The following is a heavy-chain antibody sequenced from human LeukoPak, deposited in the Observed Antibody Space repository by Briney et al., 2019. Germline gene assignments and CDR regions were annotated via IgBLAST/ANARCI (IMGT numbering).Heavy chain of an antibody. CDR1: GGSISSYY. Sequence: SETLSLTCAVSGGSISSYYWSWIRQPPGKGLEWIGYIYYSGSTNYNPSLKSRVTISVDTSKNQFSLKLSSVTAADTAVYCCARDRGFGDAFDIWGQGTMVTVSS. D-gene: IGHD3-16*01. V-gene: IGHV4-59*01. CDR2: IYYSGST. CDR3: ARDRGFGDAFDI. J-gene: IGHJ3*02.